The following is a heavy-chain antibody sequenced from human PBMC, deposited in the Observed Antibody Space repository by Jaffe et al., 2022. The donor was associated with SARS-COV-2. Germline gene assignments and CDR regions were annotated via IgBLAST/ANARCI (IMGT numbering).Heavy chain of an antibody. CDR1: GFTFSSYA. CDR2: ISGSGGST. V-gene: IGHV3-23*01. Sequence: EVQLLESGGGLVQPGGSLRLSCAASGFTFSSYAMSWVRQAPGKGLEWVSAISGSGGSTYYADSVKGRFTISRDNSKNTLYLQMNSLRAEDTAVYYCAKDNHPTIFGVVHLGGMDVWGQGTTVTVSS. CDR3: AKDNHPTIFGVVHLGGMDV. J-gene: IGHJ6*02. D-gene: IGHD3-3*01.